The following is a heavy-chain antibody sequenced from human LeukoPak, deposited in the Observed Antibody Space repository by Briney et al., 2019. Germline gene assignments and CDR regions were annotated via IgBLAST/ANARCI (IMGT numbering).Heavy chain of an antibody. V-gene: IGHV4-61*10. CDR3: ARTSSSSFDY. J-gene: IGHJ4*02. Sequence: SETLSLTCTVSGGSISSGSYYWSWIRQPAGKGLEWIGYIYYSGSTNYNPSLKSRVTISVDTSKNQFSLKLSSVTAADTAVYYCARTSSSSFDYWGQGTLVTVSS. CDR1: GGSISSGSYY. CDR2: IYYSGST. D-gene: IGHD6-13*01.